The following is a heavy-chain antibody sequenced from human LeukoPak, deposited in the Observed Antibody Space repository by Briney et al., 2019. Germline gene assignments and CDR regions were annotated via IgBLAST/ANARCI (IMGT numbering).Heavy chain of an antibody. V-gene: IGHV6-1*01. J-gene: IGHJ4*02. CDR3: ARDDGAVAGTPFDY. CDR1: GDSVSSNSVT. D-gene: IGHD6-19*01. Sequence: SQTLSLTCAISGDSVSSNSVTWNWIRQSPSRGLEWLGRTYYRSTWHNDYAVSVKSRITINPDTSKNQFSLQLNSVTPEDTAVYYCARDDGAVAGTPFDYWGQGTLVTVSS. CDR2: TYYRSTWHN.